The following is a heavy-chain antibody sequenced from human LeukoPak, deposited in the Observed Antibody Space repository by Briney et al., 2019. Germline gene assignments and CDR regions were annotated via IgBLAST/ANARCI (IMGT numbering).Heavy chain of an antibody. D-gene: IGHD3-22*01. V-gene: IGHV3-9*01. CDR1: GFTFDDYA. Sequence: GGSLRLSCAASGFTFDDYAMHWVRQAPGKGLEWVSGISWNSGSIGYADSVKGRFTISRDNAKNSLYLQMNSLRAEDTALYYCAKDRVYDSSGYMAGSAFDIWGQGTMVTVSS. CDR2: ISWNSGSI. CDR3: AKDRVYDSSGYMAGSAFDI. J-gene: IGHJ3*02.